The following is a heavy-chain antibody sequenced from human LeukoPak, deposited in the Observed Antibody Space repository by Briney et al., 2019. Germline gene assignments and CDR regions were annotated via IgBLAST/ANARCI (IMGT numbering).Heavy chain of an antibody. J-gene: IGHJ4*02. CDR1: QFIFSTYA. V-gene: IGHV3-23*01. Sequence: GGSLRLPCAASQFIFSTYAMSWVRQAPGKGLEWVSGISDNGGTAYYADSVKGRFTISRDNSKNTLYLQMNSLRAEDTAVYYCAKRGPVTGTKYFDYWGQGTLVTVSS. CDR2: ISDNGGTA. CDR3: AKRGPVTGTKYFDY. D-gene: IGHD6-19*01.